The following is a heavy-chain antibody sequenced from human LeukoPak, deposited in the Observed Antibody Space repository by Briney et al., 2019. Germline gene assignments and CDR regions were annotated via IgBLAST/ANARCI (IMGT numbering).Heavy chain of an antibody. CDR2: LYSGGTT. D-gene: IGHD3-22*01. J-gene: IGHJ3*02. V-gene: IGHV3-53*01. CDR3: ARAIDYDSSGYYYVRYAFDI. CDR1: GFTVSSNY. Sequence: GGSLRLSCAASGFTVSSNYMDWVRQAPGKGLEWVSSLYSGGTTYYADSVQGRFIISRDESKNTLYLQMNSLRAEDTAVYYCARAIDYDSSGYYYVRYAFDIWGQGTMVTVSS.